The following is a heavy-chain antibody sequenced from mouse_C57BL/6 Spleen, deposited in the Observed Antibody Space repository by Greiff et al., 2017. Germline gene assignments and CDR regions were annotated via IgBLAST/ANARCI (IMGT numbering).Heavy chain of an antibody. J-gene: IGHJ1*03. Sequence: VQLQQSGPGLVQPSQSLSITCTVSGFSLTSYGVHWVRQSPGKGLEWLGVIWSGGSTDYNAAFISRLSISKDNSKSQVFFKMNSLQADDTAIYYWARGDGYFWYFDVWGTGTTVTVSS. CDR3: ARGDGYFWYFDV. CDR2: IWSGGST. V-gene: IGHV2-2*01. CDR1: GFSLTSYG. D-gene: IGHD2-3*01.